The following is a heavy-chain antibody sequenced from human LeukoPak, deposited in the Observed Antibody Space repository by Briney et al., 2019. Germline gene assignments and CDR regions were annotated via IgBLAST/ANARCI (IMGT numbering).Heavy chain of an antibody. CDR2: ISSSGDTI. CDR3: AKGVGVGDCYYFDY. Sequence: GGSLRLSCAASGFTFSSYEMNWVRQAPGKGLEWVSYISSSGDTIYYADSVKGRFTISRDNAKNRLYLQMNSLRAEDTAVYYCAKGVGVGDCYYFDYWGQGTLVTVSS. D-gene: IGHD2-21*02. J-gene: IGHJ4*02. V-gene: IGHV3-48*03. CDR1: GFTFSSYE.